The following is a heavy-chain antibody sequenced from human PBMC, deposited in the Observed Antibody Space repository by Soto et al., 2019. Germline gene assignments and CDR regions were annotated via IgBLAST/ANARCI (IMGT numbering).Heavy chain of an antibody. V-gene: IGHV3-23*01. D-gene: IGHD2-2*01. CDR2: ISGSGGST. J-gene: IGHJ6*03. CDR3: ANRPYCSSTSCYQDYYYYYMDV. Sequence: GGSLRLSCAASGFTFSSYAMSWVRQAPGKGLEWVSAISGSGGSTYYADSVKGRFTISRDNSKNTLYLQMNSLRAEDTAVYYCANRPYCSSTSCYQDYYYYYMDVWGKGTTVTVSS. CDR1: GFTFSSYA.